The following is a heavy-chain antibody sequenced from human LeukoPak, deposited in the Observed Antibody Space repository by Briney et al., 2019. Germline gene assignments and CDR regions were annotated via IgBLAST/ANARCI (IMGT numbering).Heavy chain of an antibody. J-gene: IGHJ5*02. V-gene: IGHV4-39*01. CDR3: ARQWLAVNWFDP. CDR2: IYYSGST. D-gene: IGHD6-19*01. Sequence: SETLSLTCTVSGGSISSSSHYWGWIRQPPGKGLEWIGSIYYSGSTYYNPSLKSRVTISVDTSKNQFSLKLSSVTAADTAVYYCARQWLAVNWFDPWGQGTLVTVSS. CDR1: GGSISSSSHY.